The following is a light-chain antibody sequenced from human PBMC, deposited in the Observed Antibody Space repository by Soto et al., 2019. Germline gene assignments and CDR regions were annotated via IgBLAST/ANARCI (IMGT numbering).Light chain of an antibody. CDR1: SSNIGAGYD. CDR2: DNS. Sequence: QSVLTQPPSVSGAPGQRVTISCTGSSSNIGAGYDVHWYQQLPGTAPKLLIYDNSNRPSGVPDRFSGPKSGTSASLAITGLQAEDEADYYCQSYDSSLSAYVFAAGTKVTVL. V-gene: IGLV1-40*01. CDR3: QSYDSSLSAYV. J-gene: IGLJ1*01.